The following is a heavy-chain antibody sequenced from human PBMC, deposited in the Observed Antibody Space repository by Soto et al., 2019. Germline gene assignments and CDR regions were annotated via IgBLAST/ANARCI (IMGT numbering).Heavy chain of an antibody. J-gene: IGHJ4*02. CDR3: AHRRKIYYSVWGDYRNDFFDY. V-gene: IGHV2-5*01. CDR1: GFSLSTTGMG. CDR2: IYWNNDK. D-gene: IGHD3-16*02. Sequence: QITLKESGPTLVKPTQTLTLTCTFSGFSLSTTGMGVGWIRQPPGKALEWLALIYWNNDKRYSPSLKSRLNITRDTSKNQVVLTMTNMDPVDTATYYCAHRRKIYYSVWGDYRNDFFDYWGQGSLVTVSS.